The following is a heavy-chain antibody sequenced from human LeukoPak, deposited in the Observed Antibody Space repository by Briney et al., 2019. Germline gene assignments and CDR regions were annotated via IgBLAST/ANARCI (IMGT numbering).Heavy chain of an antibody. CDR3: ARDDSSGYYYDEYDYYYGMDV. CDR2: IYHSGST. Sequence: PSETLSLTCTVSGYSISSGYYWGWIRQPPGKGLEWIGSIYHSGSTYYNPSLKSRVTISVDTSKNQFSLKLSSVTAADTAVYYCARDDSSGYYYDEYDYYYGMDVWGQGTTVTVSS. J-gene: IGHJ6*02. V-gene: IGHV4-38-2*02. CDR1: GYSISSGYY. D-gene: IGHD3-22*01.